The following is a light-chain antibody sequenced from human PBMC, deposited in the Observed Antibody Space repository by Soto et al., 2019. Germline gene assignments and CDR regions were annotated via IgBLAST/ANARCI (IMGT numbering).Light chain of an antibody. J-gene: IGKJ5*01. CDR3: QQCNNWPPIT. CDR1: QSVGKY. CDR2: DVS. Sequence: EIVLTQSPATLSLSPGERATLSCRASQSVGKYLAWYQQKPGQAPRLLNYDVSSRAPGIPARFSGSGSGTDFTLTISSLEPEDFAVYYCQQCNNWPPITFGQGTRLEIK. V-gene: IGKV3-11*01.